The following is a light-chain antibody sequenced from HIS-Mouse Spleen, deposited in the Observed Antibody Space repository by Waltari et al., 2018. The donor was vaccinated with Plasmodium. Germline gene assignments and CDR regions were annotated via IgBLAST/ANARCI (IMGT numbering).Light chain of an antibody. CDR2: EGS. CDR3: CSYAGSRV. Sequence: QSALTQPASVSGSPGQSLTISCTRTSSDVGSYNLVSWYQQHPGQAPKLMIYEGSKRPSGVSTRFSGSKSGNTASLTISGLQAEDEADYYCCSYAGSRVFGGGTKLTVV. CDR1: SSDVGSYNL. V-gene: IGLV2-23*01. J-gene: IGLJ2*01.